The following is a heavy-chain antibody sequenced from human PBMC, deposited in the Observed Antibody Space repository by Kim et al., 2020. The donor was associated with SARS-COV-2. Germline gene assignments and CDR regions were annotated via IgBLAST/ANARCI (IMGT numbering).Heavy chain of an antibody. V-gene: IGHV4-31*03. J-gene: IGHJ5*02. CDR2: IYYSGST. D-gene: IGHD3-10*01. CDR3: ASYYYGSGRYGGWFDP. Sequence: SETLSLTCTVSGGSISSGGYYWSWIRQHPGKGLEWIGYIYYSGSTYYNPSLKSRVAISIDTSKNQFSLKLSSVTAADTAVFYCASYYYGSGRYGGWFDPWGQGTLVTVSS. CDR1: GGSISSGGYY.